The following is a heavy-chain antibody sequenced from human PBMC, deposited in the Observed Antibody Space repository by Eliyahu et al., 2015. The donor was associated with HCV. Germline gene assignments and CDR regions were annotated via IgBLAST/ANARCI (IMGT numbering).Heavy chain of an antibody. Sequence: QVQLVQSGAEXKKPGASVKVXCKASGYXFTGYXXPWVRQAPGQGLEWMGWINPNSGGTNYAQKFQGRVTMTRDTSISTAYMELSRLRSDDTAVYYCAIRTGYCSGGSCPPHYGMDVWGQGTTVTVSS. D-gene: IGHD2-15*01. CDR3: AIRTGYCSGGSCPPHYGMDV. J-gene: IGHJ6*02. V-gene: IGHV1-2*02. CDR2: INPNSGGT. CDR1: GYXFTGYX.